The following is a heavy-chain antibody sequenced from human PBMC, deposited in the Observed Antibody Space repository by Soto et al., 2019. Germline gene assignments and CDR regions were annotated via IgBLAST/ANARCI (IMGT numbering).Heavy chain of an antibody. J-gene: IGHJ3*02. CDR3: ARDAGQWLVVGAFDI. CDR2: INPSGGST. V-gene: IGHV1-46*04. D-gene: IGHD6-19*01. Sequence: APVKISCKASGYTFTSYYMHWVRPAPGQGLEWMGIINPSGGSTRYAQKLQGRVTMTRDTSTSSVYMELSSLRSEDTAVYYCARDAGQWLVVGAFDIWGQGTMVTVSS. CDR1: GYTFTSYY.